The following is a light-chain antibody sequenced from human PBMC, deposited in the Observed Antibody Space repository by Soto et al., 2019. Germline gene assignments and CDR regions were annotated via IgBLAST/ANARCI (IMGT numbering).Light chain of an antibody. CDR3: QQYETSTPLST. J-gene: IGKJ2*01. CDR1: QSVISTY. V-gene: IGKV3-20*01. Sequence: EIGLTQSPGTLSLSPGERATLSCRTSQSVISTYLAWYQQKPGQAPRLLIYDASRRATGIPDRFSGSGSGTDLTLTISRLEPEDFAVYYCQQYETSTPLSTFGQGPQLEIK. CDR2: DAS.